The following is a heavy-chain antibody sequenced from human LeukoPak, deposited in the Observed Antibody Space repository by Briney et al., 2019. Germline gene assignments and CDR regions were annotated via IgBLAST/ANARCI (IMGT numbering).Heavy chain of an antibody. CDR3: VWGVAAFDI. CDR2: IYYSGST. CDR1: GGSISSYY. Sequence: SETLSLTCTVSGGSISSYYWSWIRQPPGKGLEWIGYIYYSGSTNYNPSLKSRVTISVDTSKNQFSLKLSSVSAADTAVYYCVWGVAAFDIWGQGTMVTVSS. V-gene: IGHV4-59*01. J-gene: IGHJ3*02. D-gene: IGHD3-16*01.